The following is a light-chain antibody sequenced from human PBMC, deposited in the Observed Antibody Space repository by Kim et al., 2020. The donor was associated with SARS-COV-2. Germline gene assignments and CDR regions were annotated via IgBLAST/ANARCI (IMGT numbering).Light chain of an antibody. CDR2: GAY. Sequence: EIVLTQSPGTLSLSPGESATLYCRASQSLSSHYLAWYQHKPGQAPRLLIYGAYNKATGIPDRFSGSESGTDFTLTISRLEPEDFAVYYCLKYDNSLALTFGGGTKVDIK. CDR3: LKYDNSLALT. CDR1: QSLSSHY. J-gene: IGKJ4*01. V-gene: IGKV3-20*01.